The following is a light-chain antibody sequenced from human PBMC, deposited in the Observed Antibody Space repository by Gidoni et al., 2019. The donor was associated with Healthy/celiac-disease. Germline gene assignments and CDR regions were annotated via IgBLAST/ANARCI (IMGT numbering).Light chain of an antibody. CDR2: DVS. V-gene: IGLV2-14*01. CDR3: SSYKSSSTYV. J-gene: IGLJ1*01. Sequence: QSALTQPASVSGSPGQSITISCTGTSSDVGGYNYVSCYQQHPGKAPKLMLYDVSNRPSGVSNRFSGSKSGNTASLTISGLQAEDEADYYGSSYKSSSTYVFGTGTKVTVL. CDR1: SSDVGGYNY.